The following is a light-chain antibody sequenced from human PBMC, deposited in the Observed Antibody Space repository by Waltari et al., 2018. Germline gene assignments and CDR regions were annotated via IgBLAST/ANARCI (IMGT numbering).Light chain of an antibody. J-gene: IGKJ1*01. V-gene: IGKV1-9*01. CDR3: QHLNSYPIT. CDR2: AAS. Sequence: DIQLTQSPSFLSASVGDRVTITCRASHGISTDLAWYQQKPGKAPKLLIYAASTLQSGVPSRFSGSGSGTEFTLTISSLQPEDFATYYCQHLNSYPITFGQGTKVEIK. CDR1: HGISTD.